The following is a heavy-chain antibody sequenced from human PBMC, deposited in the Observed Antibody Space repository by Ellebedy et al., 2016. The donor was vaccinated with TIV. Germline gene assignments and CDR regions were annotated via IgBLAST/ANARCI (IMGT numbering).Heavy chain of an antibody. D-gene: IGHD4-17*01. Sequence: ASVKVSXXASGYTFTSYYMHWVRQAPGQGLEWMGIINPSGGSTCYAQKFQGRVTMTRDTSTSTVYMELSSLRSEDTAVYYCARDWTVTTYDAFDIWGQGTMVTVSS. CDR1: GYTFTSYY. CDR3: ARDWTVTTYDAFDI. J-gene: IGHJ3*02. CDR2: INPSGGST. V-gene: IGHV1-46*01.